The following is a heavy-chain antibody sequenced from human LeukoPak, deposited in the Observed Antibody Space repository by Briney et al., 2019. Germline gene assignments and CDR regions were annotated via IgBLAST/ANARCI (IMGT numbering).Heavy chain of an antibody. D-gene: IGHD6-6*01. J-gene: IGHJ3*02. Sequence: SETLSLTCTVSGGSISSGGYYWSWIRQPPGKGLEWIGYIYHSGSTYYNPSLKSRVTISVDTSKNQFSLKLSSVTAADTAVYYCARSLPSSIAAQYAFDIWGQGTMVTVSS. V-gene: IGHV4-30-2*02. CDR1: GGSISSGGYY. CDR2: IYHSGST. CDR3: ARSLPSSIAAQYAFDI.